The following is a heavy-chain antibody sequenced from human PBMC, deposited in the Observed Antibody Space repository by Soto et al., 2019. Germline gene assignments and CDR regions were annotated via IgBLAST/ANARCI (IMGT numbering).Heavy chain of an antibody. J-gene: IGHJ6*02. CDR3: AGDKVCSGTSCYSYDYYGMDV. D-gene: IGHD2-2*01. CDR1: GFTFSSYT. Sequence: GGSLRLSCAASGFTFSSYTMNWVRQAPGKGLEWVSYISSGGSTIYYADSVKGRFTISRDNAKNSLYLQMNSLRDEDTAVYYCAGDKVCSGTSCYSYDYYGMDVWGQGTTVTVSS. CDR2: ISSGGSTI. V-gene: IGHV3-48*02.